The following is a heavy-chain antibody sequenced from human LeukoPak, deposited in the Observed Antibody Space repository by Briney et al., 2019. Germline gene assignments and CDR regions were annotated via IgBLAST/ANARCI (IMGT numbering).Heavy chain of an antibody. Sequence: SETLSLTCNVSGVSISSSSYYWGWIRQPPGKGLEWIGSIYSSGSTYYNSSLKSRVTISIDTSKNQVSLKMSSVTAADTAVYYCARGTYYFGSGSYYLYYFDYWGQGTLVTVSS. CDR3: ARGTYYFGSGSYYLYYFDY. CDR2: IYSSGST. V-gene: IGHV4-39*01. J-gene: IGHJ4*02. D-gene: IGHD3-10*01. CDR1: GVSISSSSYY.